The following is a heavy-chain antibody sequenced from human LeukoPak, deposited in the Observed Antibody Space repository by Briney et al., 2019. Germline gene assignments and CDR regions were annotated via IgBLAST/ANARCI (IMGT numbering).Heavy chain of an antibody. V-gene: IGHV1-18*01. CDR1: DYTFTAYG. CDR3: AREGRGDRAYFDY. D-gene: IGHD3-10*01. J-gene: IGHJ4*02. Sequence: ASVKVSCKASDYTFTAYGISWVRQAPGQGLEWMGWISTYNDNTNYAKKFQGRVTMTTDTSTTTAYMELRSLRSDDTAVYYCAREGRGDRAYFDYWGQGTLATVSS. CDR2: ISTYNDNT.